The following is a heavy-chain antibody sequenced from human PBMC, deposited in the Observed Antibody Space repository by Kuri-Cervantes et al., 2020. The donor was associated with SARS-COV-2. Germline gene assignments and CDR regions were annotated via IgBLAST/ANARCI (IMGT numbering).Heavy chain of an antibody. V-gene: IGHV1-8*01. Sequence: VKVSCKASGYTFTSYDINWVRQATGQGLEWMGWMNPNSGNTGYAQKFQGRVTMTRNTSISTAYMELSSLRSEDTAVYYCASGYILTGYYMAHYYYYGMDVWGQGTTVTVSS. D-gene: IGHD3-9*01. CDR3: ASGYILTGYYMAHYYYYGMDV. CDR2: MNPNSGNT. CDR1: GYTFTSYD. J-gene: IGHJ6*02.